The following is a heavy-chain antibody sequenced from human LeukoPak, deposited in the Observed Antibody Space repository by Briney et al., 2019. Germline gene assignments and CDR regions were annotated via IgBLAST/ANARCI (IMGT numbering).Heavy chain of an antibody. J-gene: IGHJ3*02. D-gene: IGHD1-14*01. CDR1: GYTFTNYG. CDR3: AREGVQRLPEEDDAFDI. V-gene: IGHV1-18*01. Sequence: ASVKVSCKASGYTFTNYGISWVRQAPGQGLEWVGWISVYNGNTNYAQMLQGRVTMTTDTSTSTAYMELRSLRTDDTAVYYCAREGVQRLPEEDDAFDIWGQGTMVTVSS. CDR2: ISVYNGNT.